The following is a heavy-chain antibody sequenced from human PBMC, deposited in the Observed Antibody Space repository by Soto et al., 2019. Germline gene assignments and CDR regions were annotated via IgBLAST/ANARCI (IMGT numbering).Heavy chain of an antibody. CDR2: INHSGST. D-gene: IGHD3-16*02. Sequence: QVQLQQWGAGLLKPSETLSLTCAVYGGSLSGYYWSWIRQPPGKGLEWIGEINHSGSTNYNPSLKSRVTISVDTSKNQFSLKLSSVTAADTAVYYCARGRYEYVWGSYLWDYWGQGTLVTVSS. V-gene: IGHV4-34*01. J-gene: IGHJ4*02. CDR1: GGSLSGYY. CDR3: ARGRYEYVWGSYLWDY.